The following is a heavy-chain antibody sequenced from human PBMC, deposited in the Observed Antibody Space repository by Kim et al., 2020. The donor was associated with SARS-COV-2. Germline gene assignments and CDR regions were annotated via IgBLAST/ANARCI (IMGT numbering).Heavy chain of an antibody. J-gene: IGHJ4*02. CDR2: TNSDDTIT. V-gene: IGHV3-74*01. CDR3: VKDLGRGSSGWSGY. CDR1: GFTFSSYW. Sequence: GGSLRLSCAASGFTFSSYWMHWVRQAPGTGLVWVSRTNSDDTITNYADSVKGRFTISRDNAKNTLYLQMNSLRADDTVVYYCVKDLGRGSSGWSGYWGQG. D-gene: IGHD6-19*01.